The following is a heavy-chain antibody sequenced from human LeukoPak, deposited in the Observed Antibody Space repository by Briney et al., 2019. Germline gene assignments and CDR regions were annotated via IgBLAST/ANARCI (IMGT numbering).Heavy chain of an antibody. D-gene: IGHD5-18*01. CDR2: IYSGGST. J-gene: IGHJ4*02. CDR1: GFTVSSNY. CDR3: ARVHTAMVTFDY. Sequence: GGSLRLSCAASGFTVSSNYMSWVRQAPGKGLEWVPVIYSGGSTYYADSVKGRFTISRDNSKNTLYLQMNSLRAEDTAVYYCARVHTAMVTFDYWGQGTLVTVSS. V-gene: IGHV3-53*01.